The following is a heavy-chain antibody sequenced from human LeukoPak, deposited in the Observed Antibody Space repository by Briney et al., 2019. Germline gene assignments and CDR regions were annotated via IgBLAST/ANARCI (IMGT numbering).Heavy chain of an antibody. CDR2: IKSKTDGGTT. D-gene: IGHD3-22*01. CDR3: ARTRSSGYLTFDY. V-gene: IGHV3-15*07. Sequence: GGSLRLSCAASGFTFSNAWMNWVRQAPGKGLEWVGRIKSKTDGGTTDYAAPVKGRFTISRDNTKNSLYLQMNGLRAEDTAVYYCARTRSSGYLTFDYWGQGILVTVSS. J-gene: IGHJ4*02. CDR1: GFTFSNAW.